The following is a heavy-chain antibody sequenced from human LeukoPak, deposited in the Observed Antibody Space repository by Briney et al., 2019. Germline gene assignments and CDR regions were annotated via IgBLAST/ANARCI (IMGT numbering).Heavy chain of an antibody. V-gene: IGHV4-39*07. Sequence: SETLSLTCSVSGGSISSGGYYWAWIRQPPGKGLEWIGEINHSGSTNYNPSLKSRVTLSVDTSKNQFSLKLSSVTAADTAVYYCARLEHARHYYDSSGSAFDYWGQGTLVTVSS. CDR2: INHSGST. CDR1: GGSISSGGYY. J-gene: IGHJ4*02. CDR3: ARLEHARHYYDSSGSAFDY. D-gene: IGHD3-22*01.